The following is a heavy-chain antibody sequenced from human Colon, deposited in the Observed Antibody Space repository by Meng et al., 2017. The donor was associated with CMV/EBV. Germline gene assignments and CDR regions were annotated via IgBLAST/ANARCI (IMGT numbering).Heavy chain of an antibody. Sequence: GESLKISCAASGFTLGQFALNWVRQAPGKGLQWVASISSSGRYIYYAASVKGRFTVSRDNAENSVHLQMNSLGAEDSAVYYCARDYFMVGTVTNFDYWGQGTLVTVSS. D-gene: IGHD4-17*01. CDR1: GFTLGQFA. J-gene: IGHJ4*02. V-gene: IGHV3-21*01. CDR3: ARDYFMVGTVTNFDY. CDR2: ISSSGRYI.